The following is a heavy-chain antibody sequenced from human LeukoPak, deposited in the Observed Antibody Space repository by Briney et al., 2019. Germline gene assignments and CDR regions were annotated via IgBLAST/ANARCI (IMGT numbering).Heavy chain of an antibody. Sequence: KPSETLSLTCAVSDFSISSGYYWGWIRQPPGKGLEWIGSIYYNEYTYYNPSLKSRVTISVDTSKNQFSLKLSSVTAADTAVYYCARHEYSGSYYGLSWFDPWGPGTLVTVSS. J-gene: IGHJ5*02. CDR2: IYYNEYT. D-gene: IGHD1-26*01. CDR1: DFSISSGYY. CDR3: ARHEYSGSYYGLSWFDP. V-gene: IGHV4-38-2*01.